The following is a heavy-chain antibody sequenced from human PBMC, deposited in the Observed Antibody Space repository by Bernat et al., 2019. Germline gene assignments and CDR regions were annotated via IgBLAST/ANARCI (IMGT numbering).Heavy chain of an antibody. Sequence: EVQLVESGGSLIEPGRSLRLSCAASGFIFNDYAMHWVRQAPGKGLEWVSSISWNSGYIGYADSVKGRFTISRDNAKNSLYLQMNSLRLEDTAVYYCAKGNRMVLHATEVDSWGQGAEVTVSP. CDR1: GFIFNDYA. CDR3: AKGNRMVLHATEVDS. V-gene: IGHV3-9*01. D-gene: IGHD2/OR15-2a*01. CDR2: ISWNSGYI. J-gene: IGHJ4*02.